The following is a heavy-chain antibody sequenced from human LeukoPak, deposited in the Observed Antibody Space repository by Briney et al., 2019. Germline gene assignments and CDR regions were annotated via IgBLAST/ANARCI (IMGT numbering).Heavy chain of an antibody. Sequence: SQTLSLTCTVSGSSISSGDYYWSWIRQPPGKGLEWIGYIYYSGSTYYNPSLKSRVTISVDTSKNQFSLKLSSVTAADTAVYYCARDEGTDDAFDIWGQGTMVTVSS. J-gene: IGHJ3*02. CDR3: ARDEGTDDAFDI. CDR2: IYYSGST. CDR1: GSSISSGDYY. D-gene: IGHD3/OR15-3a*01. V-gene: IGHV4-30-4*01.